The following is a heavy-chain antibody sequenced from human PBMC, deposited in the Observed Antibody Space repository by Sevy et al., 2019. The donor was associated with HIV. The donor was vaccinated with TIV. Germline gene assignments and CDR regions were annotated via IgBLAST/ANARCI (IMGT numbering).Heavy chain of an antibody. CDR2: ITNSGSTK. CDR1: GFPFSSYE. J-gene: IGHJ4*02. CDR3: ARDLPPSATTVAHFDY. Sequence: GGSLRLSCTASGFPFSSYEMNWVRQAPGKGLEWVSYITNSGSTKYYSDSVKGRFTISRDNAKNSLYLQMNNLRAEDTAVYYCARDLPPSATTVAHFDYWGLGTLVTVSS. D-gene: IGHD4-17*01. V-gene: IGHV3-48*03.